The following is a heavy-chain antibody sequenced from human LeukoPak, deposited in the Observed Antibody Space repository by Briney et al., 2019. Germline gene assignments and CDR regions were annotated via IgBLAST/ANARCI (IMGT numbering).Heavy chain of an antibody. CDR3: ARVAAPPYYYDSSGYYYGMDV. D-gene: IGHD3-22*01. V-gene: IGHV1-69*04. CDR1: GGTFSSYA. Sequence: SVKVSCKASGGTFSSYAISWVRQAPGQGLEWMGRIIPILGIANYAQKFQGRVTMTRDTSTSTVYMELSSLRSEDTAVYYCARVAAPPYYYDSSGYYYGMDVWGQGTTVTVSS. J-gene: IGHJ6*02. CDR2: IIPILGIA.